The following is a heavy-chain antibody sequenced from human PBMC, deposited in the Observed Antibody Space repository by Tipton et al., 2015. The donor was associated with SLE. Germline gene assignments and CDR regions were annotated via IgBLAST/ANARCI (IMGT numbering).Heavy chain of an antibody. V-gene: IGHV4-34*12. CDR1: GDSLSGQY. CDR2: VFRGGST. J-gene: IGHJ4*02. D-gene: IGHD3-10*01. CDR3: AGGFYYGSGTFSDFEY. Sequence: TLSLTCSVYGDSLSGQYWSWIRQPPGKGLEWIGEVFRGGSTNYSPSLESRVIISVDKSKSQFSLKLSSVTAADTAVYYCAGGFYYGSGTFSDFEYWGQGTLATVSS.